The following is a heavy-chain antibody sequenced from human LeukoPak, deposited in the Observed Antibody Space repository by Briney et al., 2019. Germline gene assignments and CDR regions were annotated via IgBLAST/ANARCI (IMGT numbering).Heavy chain of an antibody. Sequence: ASVKVSCKASGYTFTGNYMHWVRQAPGQGLEWMGWSDPKSGGTNYAQKFQGRVTMTRDMSISTAHMELSRLRSDDTAVYYCARGSPDYYDSSGYHYAFDIWGQGTMVTDSS. CDR1: GYTFTGNY. V-gene: IGHV1-2*02. D-gene: IGHD3-22*01. CDR2: SDPKSGGT. CDR3: ARGSPDYYDSSGYHYAFDI. J-gene: IGHJ3*02.